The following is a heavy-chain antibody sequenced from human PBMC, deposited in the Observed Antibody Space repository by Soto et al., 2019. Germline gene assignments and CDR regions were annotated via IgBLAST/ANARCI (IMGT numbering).Heavy chain of an antibody. CDR1: GFSFSSYS. D-gene: IGHD2-2*01. Sequence: PGGSLRLSCEASGFSFSSYSMNWVRRAPGKGLEWVSFISGRGTTTYYADSVKGRFTVSRDNAKNSLYLQVNSLRDEDTAVYYCARLGYCSSATCKYYFYYYAMDVWGQGTTVTVSS. V-gene: IGHV3-48*02. J-gene: IGHJ6*02. CDR3: ARLGYCSSATCKYYFYYYAMDV. CDR2: ISGRGTTT.